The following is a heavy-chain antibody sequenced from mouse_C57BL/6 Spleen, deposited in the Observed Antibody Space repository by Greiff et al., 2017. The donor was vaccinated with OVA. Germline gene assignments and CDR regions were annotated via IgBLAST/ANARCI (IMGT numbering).Heavy chain of an antibody. CDR1: GYTFTSYW. V-gene: IGHV1-64*01. Sequence: QVQLHQPGAELVKPGASVKLSCTASGYTFTSYWMHWVKQRPGHGLEWIGMIHPNSGSTNYNEKFKSKATLTVDKSSSTAYMQLSSLTSEDAAVYYCALEGCDVFAYWGQGTLVTVSA. CDR2: IHPNSGST. D-gene: IGHD3-3*01. CDR3: ALEGCDVFAY. J-gene: IGHJ3*01.